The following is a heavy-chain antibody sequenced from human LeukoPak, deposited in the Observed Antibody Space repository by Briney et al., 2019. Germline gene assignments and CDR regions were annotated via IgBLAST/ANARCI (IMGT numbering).Heavy chain of an antibody. J-gene: IGHJ5*02. CDR3: AKEKTVYNWFDP. CDR2: INHSGST. V-gene: IGHV4-34*01. CDR1: GGSFSGYY. D-gene: IGHD4-17*01. Sequence: SETLSLTCAVYGGSFSGYYWSWIRQPPGKGLEWIGEINHSGSTNYNPSLKSRVTISVDTSKNQFSLKLSSVTAADTAVYYCAKEKTVYNWFDPWGQGTLVTVSS.